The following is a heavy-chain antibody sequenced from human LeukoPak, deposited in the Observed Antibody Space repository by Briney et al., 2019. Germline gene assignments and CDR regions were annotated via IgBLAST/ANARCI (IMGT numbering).Heavy chain of an antibody. Sequence: GGSLRLSCVTSGFNFSDSRMTWVRQAPGKGLQWVANVNRDGTEKHFLDSVEGRFTISRDNAKKSLCLQMSSLRPQDTAVYFCVGGDWYFESWGQGTLVTVSS. CDR2: VNRDGTEK. D-gene: IGHD2-21*01. J-gene: IGHJ4*02. CDR3: VGGDWYFES. CDR1: GFNFSDSR. V-gene: IGHV3-7*04.